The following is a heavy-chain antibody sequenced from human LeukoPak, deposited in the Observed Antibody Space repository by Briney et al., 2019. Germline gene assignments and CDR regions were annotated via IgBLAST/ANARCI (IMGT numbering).Heavy chain of an antibody. CDR1: GGSISSYY. CDR3: ARGAWWYYDSRDGPRGGLDV. D-gene: IGHD3-22*01. J-gene: IGHJ6*01. V-gene: IGHV4-59*01. Sequence: SETLSLICTVSGGSISSYYWSWIRQPPGKGRVWIRYIYYNGCNNYNPSMKSRVTISVDTSKNQFSLRLRSVTAADTAVYYCARGAWWYYDSRDGPRGGLDVWGQGTTVTVSS. CDR2: IYYNGCN.